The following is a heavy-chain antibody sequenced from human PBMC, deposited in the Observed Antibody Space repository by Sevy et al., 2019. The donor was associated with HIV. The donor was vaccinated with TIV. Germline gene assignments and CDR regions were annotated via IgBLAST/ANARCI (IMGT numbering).Heavy chain of an antibody. J-gene: IGHJ4*02. Sequence: ASVKVSCKASGYTFTSYGISWVRQAPGQGLEWMGWISVDNGKTNYAQKLQGRVTLTTDTSTSTGYMELRSLRSDDTAVYYCARDLGGYGGNSIDYWGQGTLVTVSS. CDR2: ISVDNGKT. V-gene: IGHV1-18*01. CDR3: ARDLGGYGGNSIDY. CDR1: GYTFTSYG. D-gene: IGHD2-21*02.